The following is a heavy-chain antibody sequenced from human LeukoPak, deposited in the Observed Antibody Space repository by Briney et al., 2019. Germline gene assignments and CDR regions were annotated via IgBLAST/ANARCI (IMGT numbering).Heavy chain of an antibody. Sequence: SETLSLTCNVSGASFRSYYWSWIRQSPGKGLEWIGSITYSGNTELNPSLRSRVTMSSDPPKSQFSLKLSSVTTADTALYYCAQQVVGTSNSFDMWGQGTMVTVSS. V-gene: IGHV4-59*01. J-gene: IGHJ3*02. CDR2: ITYSGNT. CDR3: AQQVVGTSNSFDM. CDR1: GASFRSYY. D-gene: IGHD2-15*01.